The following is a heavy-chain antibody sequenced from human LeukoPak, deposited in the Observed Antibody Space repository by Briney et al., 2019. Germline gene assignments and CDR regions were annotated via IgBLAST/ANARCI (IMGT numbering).Heavy chain of an antibody. D-gene: IGHD3-22*01. V-gene: IGHV3-15*01. Sequence: GGSLRLSCAASGFTFTSAWMNWVRQAPGEGLEWVGRIKSKTDGGTIDYAAPVKGRFTISRDNSKNTLYLQMNSLRAEDTAVYYCAKDNGYPYYFDYWGQGTLVTVSS. CDR2: IKSKTDGGTI. CDR1: GFTFTSAW. J-gene: IGHJ4*02. CDR3: AKDNGYPYYFDY.